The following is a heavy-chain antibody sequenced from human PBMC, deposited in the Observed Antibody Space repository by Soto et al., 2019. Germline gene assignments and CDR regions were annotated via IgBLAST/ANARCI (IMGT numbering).Heavy chain of an antibody. J-gene: IGHJ4*02. CDR1: GVTISSHY. V-gene: IGHV3-53*01. D-gene: IGHD2-15*01. CDR2: IYNDGTT. CDR3: ARGREHIGFVY. Sequence: GSLRLSCTVAGVTISSHYRSWIRQAPGKGLEWVSLIYNDGTTYYADSVKGRFTISRDTSKSTLYLQMYRLSAVDTAVYYCARGREHIGFVYWGQGTLVTVSS.